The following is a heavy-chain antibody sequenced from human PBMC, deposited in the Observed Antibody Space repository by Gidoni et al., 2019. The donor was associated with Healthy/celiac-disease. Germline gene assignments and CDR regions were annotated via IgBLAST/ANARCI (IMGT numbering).Heavy chain of an antibody. J-gene: IGHJ6*02. D-gene: IGHD4-17*01. CDR1: GFTFISYT. CDR2: IRSSSSYI. Sequence: EVQLVESGGGLVKPGGSLRLSCAASGFTFISYTINGVRQAPGKGLEWVSSIRSSSSYIYYADSVKGRFTISRDNAKNSLYLQMNSLRAEDTAVYYCARDALPLTVADYYYYGMDVWGQGTTVTVSS. CDR3: ARDALPLTVADYYYYGMDV. V-gene: IGHV3-21*01.